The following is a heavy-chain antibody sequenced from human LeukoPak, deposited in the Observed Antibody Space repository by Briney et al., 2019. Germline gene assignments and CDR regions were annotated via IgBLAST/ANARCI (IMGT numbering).Heavy chain of an antibody. V-gene: IGHV3-11*01. Sequence: AGGSLRLSCAASGLRFSDYYVSWIRRAPGKGLQWVSYISSGGDIMHYADSVKGRFTSSRDNAKNSGYLEMNSLGAEDTAVYYCATNLIGAGEYFQQWGQGTLVTVSS. J-gene: IGHJ1*01. D-gene: IGHD2/OR15-2a*01. CDR2: ISSGGDIM. CDR1: GLRFSDYY. CDR3: ATNLIGAGEYFQQ.